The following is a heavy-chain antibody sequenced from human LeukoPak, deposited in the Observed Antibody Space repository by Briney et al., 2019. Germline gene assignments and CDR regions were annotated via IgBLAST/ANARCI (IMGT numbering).Heavy chain of an antibody. Sequence: PGGSLRLSCTAPGITFSNYAMHWVRQAPGEGLEWVTVISNDGSVKYYADSVKGRFTISRDNSKNTLYLQMNNARVDDTAVYYCAKEVGYGSPYFDYWGQGTLVTVSS. CDR2: ISNDGSVK. CDR3: AKEVGYGSPYFDY. CDR1: GITFSNYA. D-gene: IGHD5-12*01. V-gene: IGHV3-30*04. J-gene: IGHJ4*02.